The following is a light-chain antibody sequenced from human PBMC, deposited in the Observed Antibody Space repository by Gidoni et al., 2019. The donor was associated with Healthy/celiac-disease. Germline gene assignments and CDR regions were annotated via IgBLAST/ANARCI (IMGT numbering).Light chain of an antibody. CDR2: GAS. Sequence: EIALPQSPGTLSLSPGEIATLSCRASQSVSSSYLAWYQQKPGQAPRLLIYGASSRATGIPDRISGSGSGTDFTLTISRLEPEDFAVYYCQQYGSSPGTFGQGTKVEIK. J-gene: IGKJ1*01. V-gene: IGKV3-20*01. CDR1: QSVSSSY. CDR3: QQYGSSPGT.